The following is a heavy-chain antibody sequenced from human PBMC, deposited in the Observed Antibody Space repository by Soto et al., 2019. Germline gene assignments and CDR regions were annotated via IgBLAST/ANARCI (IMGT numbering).Heavy chain of an antibody. J-gene: IGHJ4*02. CDR3: VNGDYY. Sequence: GGSLRLSCAASGFTFSNHVMNWVRQAPGRGLEWVSSISRDFNTYYADSVKGRFTISRDNAKDSLYLQMNSLRADDTAVYYCVNGDYYVGQGTLVTVSS. CDR2: ISRDFNT. CDR1: GFTFSNHV. V-gene: IGHV3-48*01. D-gene: IGHD4-17*01.